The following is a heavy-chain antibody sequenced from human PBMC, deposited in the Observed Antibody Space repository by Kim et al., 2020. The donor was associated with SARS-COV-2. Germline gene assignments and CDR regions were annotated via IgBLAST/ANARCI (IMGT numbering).Heavy chain of an antibody. J-gene: IGHJ4*02. CDR2: IKSKTDGGTT. V-gene: IGHV3-15*01. D-gene: IGHD2-2*02. Sequence: GGSLRLSCAASGFTFSNAWMSWVRQAPGKGLEWVGRIKSKTDGGTTDYAAPVKGRFTISRDDSKNTLYLQMNSLKTEDTAVYYCTTERYGYCSSTSCYTVGDVDTAMGHFDYWGQGTLVTVSS. CDR1: GFTFSNAW. CDR3: TTERYGYCSSTSCYTVGDVDTAMGHFDY.